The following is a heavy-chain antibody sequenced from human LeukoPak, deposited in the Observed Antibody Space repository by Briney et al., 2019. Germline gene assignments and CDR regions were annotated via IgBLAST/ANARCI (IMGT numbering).Heavy chain of an antibody. CDR2: ISISGGST. CDR3: AKDGGYGSGSYYPDY. CDR1: GFTFSAYA. J-gene: IGHJ4*02. D-gene: IGHD3-10*01. V-gene: IGHV3-23*01. Sequence: PGGSLRLSCAASGFTFSAYAMTWVRQAPGKGLEWVSHISISGGSTYYADSVKGRFTISRDNSKTTLYLQMNSLRAEDTAVYYCAKDGGYGSGSYYPDYWGQGTLVTVSS.